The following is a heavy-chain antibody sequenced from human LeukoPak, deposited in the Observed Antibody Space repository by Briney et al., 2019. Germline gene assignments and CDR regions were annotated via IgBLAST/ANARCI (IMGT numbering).Heavy chain of an antibody. CDR1: GFTFSSYA. CDR3: ARGYCSSTSCYFQH. V-gene: IGHV3-23*01. CDR2: ISGSGGST. Sequence: GGSLRLSCAASGFTFSSYAMSWVRQAPWKGLEWVSAISGSGGSTYYADSVKGRFTISRDNSKNTLYLQMNSLRAEDTAVYYCARGYCSSTSCYFQHWGQGTLVTVSS. J-gene: IGHJ1*01. D-gene: IGHD2-2*01.